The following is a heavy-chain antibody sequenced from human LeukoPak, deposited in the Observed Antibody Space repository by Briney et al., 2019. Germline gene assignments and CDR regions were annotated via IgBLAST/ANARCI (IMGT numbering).Heavy chain of an antibody. CDR1: AYTFTAYY. Sequence: ASVKVSCTASAYTFTAYYMHWVRQAPGQGLEWMGWINPNSGGTNYAQKFQGRVTMTRDTSISTAYMELSGLRSDDTAVYYCARETPVYYYDSSGYSVGLDYWGQGTLVTVSS. D-gene: IGHD3-22*01. V-gene: IGHV1-2*02. CDR3: ARETPVYYYDSSGYSVGLDY. J-gene: IGHJ4*02. CDR2: INPNSGGT.